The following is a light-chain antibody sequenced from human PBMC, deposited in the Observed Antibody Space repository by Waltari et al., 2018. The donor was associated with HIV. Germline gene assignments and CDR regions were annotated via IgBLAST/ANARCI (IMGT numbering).Light chain of an antibody. CDR3: QQYYDTPQT. CDR2: WAS. Sequence: IVMTQSPDFLVASLGERATINCKTNQSVLYSSNNKNYLAWYQQKPGQPPKLLIYWASTRESGVPDRFSGSGSGSDFTLTISSLQAEDVAVYYCQQYYDTPQTFGQGTKVEIK. V-gene: IGKV4-1*01. J-gene: IGKJ1*01. CDR1: QSVLYSSNNKNY.